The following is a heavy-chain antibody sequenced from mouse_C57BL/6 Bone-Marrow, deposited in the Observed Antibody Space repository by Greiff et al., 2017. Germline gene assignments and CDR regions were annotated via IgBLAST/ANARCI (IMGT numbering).Heavy chain of an antibody. CDR2: ISDGGSYT. CDR3: ARITTVVAYYYAMDY. CDR1: GFTFSSYA. J-gene: IGHJ4*01. Sequence: EVQLQESGGGLVKPGGSLKLSCAASGFTFSSYAMSWVRQTPEKRLEWVATISDGGSYTYYPDNVKGRFTISRDNAKNNLYLQMSHLKSEDTAMYYCARITTVVAYYYAMDYWGQGTSVTVSS. V-gene: IGHV5-4*01. D-gene: IGHD1-1*01.